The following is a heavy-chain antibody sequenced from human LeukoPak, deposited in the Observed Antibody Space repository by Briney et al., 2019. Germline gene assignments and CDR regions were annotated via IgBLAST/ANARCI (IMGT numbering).Heavy chain of an antibody. CDR2: ISSSSSYI. J-gene: IGHJ4*02. CDR3: ARDQAPRDILTGYSRDNYYFDY. CDR1: GFTFSSYS. D-gene: IGHD3-9*01. V-gene: IGHV3-21*01. Sequence: GRSLRLSCAASGFTFSSYSMNWVRQAPGKGLEWVSSISSSSSYIYYADSVKGRFTISRDNAKNSLCLQMNSLKAEDTAVYYCARDQAPRDILTGYSRDNYYFDYWGQGTLVTVSS.